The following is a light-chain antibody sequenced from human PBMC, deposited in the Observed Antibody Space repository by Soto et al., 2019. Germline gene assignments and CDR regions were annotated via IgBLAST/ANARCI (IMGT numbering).Light chain of an antibody. CDR3: QQSYSTPRT. J-gene: IGKJ1*01. CDR2: AAS. V-gene: IGKV1-39*01. Sequence: DIPMTQSPSSLSASVGDRVTITCRASQSLSNYLNWYQQKPGKAPKLLIYAASSLQSGVPSRFSGRESGTDFTLTISSLQPEDFATYYCQQSYSTPRTFGQGTKVEIK. CDR1: QSLSNY.